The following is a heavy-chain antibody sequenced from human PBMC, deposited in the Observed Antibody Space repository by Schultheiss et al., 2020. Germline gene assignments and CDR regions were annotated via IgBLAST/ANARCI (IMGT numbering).Heavy chain of an antibody. Sequence: GGSLRLSCVSSGFTFKTYGLHWVRQAPGKGLEWVSAISGSGGSTYYADSVKGRFTISRDNSQNTLYLQMNSLRAEDTAVYYCARNSGYDLDYYYYYMDVWGNWNTVNVYS. V-gene: IGHV3-23*01. CDR1: GFTFKTYG. CDR3: ARNSGYDLDYYYYYMDV. J-gene: IGHJ6*03. D-gene: IGHD5-12*01. CDR2: ISGSGGST.